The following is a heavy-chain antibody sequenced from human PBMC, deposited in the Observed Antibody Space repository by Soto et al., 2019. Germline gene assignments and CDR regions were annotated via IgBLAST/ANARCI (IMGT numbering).Heavy chain of an antibody. CDR2: IIPTYRAS. V-gene: IGHV1-69*01. CDR1: GGSFGNLA. CDR3: AKDTKDGYNYWFFDL. D-gene: IGHD2-21*02. J-gene: IGHJ2*01. Sequence: QVQLVQSEAEVKKPGSSVKVSCKASGGSFGNLAISWVRQAPGQGLEWVAGIIPTYRASNYAEHFRGRISLTLDESTATTYLQLSSLTSEDSAIYYCAKDTKDGYNYWFFDLWGRGTQVTVSS.